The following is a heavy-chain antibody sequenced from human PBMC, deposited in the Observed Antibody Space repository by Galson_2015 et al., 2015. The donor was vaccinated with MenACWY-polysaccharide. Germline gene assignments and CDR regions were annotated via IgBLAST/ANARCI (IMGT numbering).Heavy chain of an antibody. CDR2: ISGSGGST. J-gene: IGHJ3*02. CDR1: GFTFSSYA. V-gene: IGHV3-23*01. CDR3: ARDSNDAFDI. Sequence: SLRLSCAASGFTFSSYAMSWVRLAPGKGLEWVSAISGSGGSTYYADSVKGRFTISRDNSKNTLYLQMNSLRAEDTAVYYCARDSNDAFDIWGQGTMVTVSS.